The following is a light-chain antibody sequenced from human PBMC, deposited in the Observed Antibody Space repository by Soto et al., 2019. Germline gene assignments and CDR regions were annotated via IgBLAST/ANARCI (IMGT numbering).Light chain of an antibody. CDR2: GAS. J-gene: IGKJ1*01. Sequence: EIVLTQSPGTLSLSPGERATLSCRASQSVSNNYLAWYQQKPGQAPRLLIYGASNRATGIPDRFSGSGSGTEFTLTIDRLEPEDFAVYYCQQYGSSPWTFGQGTKVDIK. V-gene: IGKV3-20*01. CDR1: QSVSNNY. CDR3: QQYGSSPWT.